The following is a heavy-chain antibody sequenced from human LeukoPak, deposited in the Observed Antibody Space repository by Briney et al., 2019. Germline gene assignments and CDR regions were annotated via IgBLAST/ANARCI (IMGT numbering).Heavy chain of an antibody. CDR2: MKEDGSKQ. CDR3: ARILTGYDAFDY. CDR1: GFTFSSYS. J-gene: IGHJ4*02. V-gene: IGHV3-7*01. D-gene: IGHD3-9*01. Sequence: QAGGSLRLSCAASGFTFSSYSMNWVRRAPGKGLEWVANMKEDGSKQYYVDSVEGRSTISRDNAKNSLYLQMNSLRAEDTAVYYCARILTGYDAFDYWGQGTLVTVSS.